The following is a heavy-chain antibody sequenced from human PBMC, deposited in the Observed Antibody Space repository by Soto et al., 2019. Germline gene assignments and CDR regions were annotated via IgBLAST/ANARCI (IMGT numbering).Heavy chain of an antibody. D-gene: IGHD3-22*01. CDR3: ARVKGYDTVGYLYTFDP. CDR2: IFNSGST. Sequence: ETLSLTCTVSGGSISSYYWSWVRQSPGKGLEWIGYIFNSGSTNYNPSLTSRVTISLDTSKNQFSLKLSSVTAADTAVYYCARVKGYDTVGYLYTFDPWGQGTLVPVS. V-gene: IGHV4-59*01. CDR1: GGSISSYY. J-gene: IGHJ5*02.